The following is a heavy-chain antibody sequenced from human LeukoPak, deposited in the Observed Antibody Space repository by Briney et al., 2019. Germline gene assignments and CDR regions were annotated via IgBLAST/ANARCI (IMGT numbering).Heavy chain of an antibody. V-gene: IGHV1-69*04. Sequence: ASVKVSCKASGGTFSSYAISWVRQAPGQGLEWMGRIIPILGIANYAQKFQGRVTITADKSTSTAYMELSSLRSDDTAVYYCAREGRGWYFDLWGRGTLVTVSS. D-gene: IGHD3-10*01. CDR1: GGTFSSYA. CDR3: AREGRGWYFDL. CDR2: IIPILGIA. J-gene: IGHJ2*01.